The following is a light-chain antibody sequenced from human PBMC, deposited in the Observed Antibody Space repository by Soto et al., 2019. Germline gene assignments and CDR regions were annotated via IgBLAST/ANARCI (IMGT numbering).Light chain of an antibody. CDR3: LLLNSYSPDT. CDR2: AAS. J-gene: IGKJ3*01. Sequence: DIQLTQSPSFLSASVGDRVTITCRASQGISSYLAWYQQKPGTAPKLLIFAASTLQNGVPSRFSGSGSGTEFTLTNSSLQPEDFAPYYCLLLNSYSPDTFGPGTKVDIK. CDR1: QGISSY. V-gene: IGKV1-9*01.